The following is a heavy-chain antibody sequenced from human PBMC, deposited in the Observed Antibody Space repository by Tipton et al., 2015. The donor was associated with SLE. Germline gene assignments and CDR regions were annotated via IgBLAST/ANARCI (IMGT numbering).Heavy chain of an antibody. Sequence: TLSFTCAVYGGSFSGYYWSWIRQPPGKGLEWIGEINHSGSTNYNPSLKSRVTISVDTSKNQFSLKLSSVTAADTAVYYCARTFRGEDYWGQGTLVTVSS. J-gene: IGHJ4*02. CDR1: GGSFSGYY. CDR2: INHSGST. V-gene: IGHV4-34*01. CDR3: ARTFRGEDY. D-gene: IGHD3-16*01.